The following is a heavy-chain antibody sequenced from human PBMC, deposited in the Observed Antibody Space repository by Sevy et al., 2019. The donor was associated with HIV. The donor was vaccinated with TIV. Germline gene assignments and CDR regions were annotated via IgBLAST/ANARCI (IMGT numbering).Heavy chain of an antibody. Sequence: SVKVSCKASGGTFSSYAISWVRQAPGQGLEWMGGIIPIFGTANYAQKFQGRVTITADESTSTAYMELSSLRSEDTAVYYWASPVAMAGGGLHAFDIWGQGTMVTVSS. V-gene: IGHV1-69*13. J-gene: IGHJ3*02. CDR1: GGTFSSYA. CDR2: IIPIFGTA. D-gene: IGHD6-19*01. CDR3: ASPVAMAGGGLHAFDI.